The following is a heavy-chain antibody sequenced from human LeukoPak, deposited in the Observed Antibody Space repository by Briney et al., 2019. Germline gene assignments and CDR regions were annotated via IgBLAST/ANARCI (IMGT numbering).Heavy chain of an antibody. CDR3: ARDMLGYYFDY. D-gene: IGHD2-8*01. CDR1: GDSXSSXNVA. Sequence: TLSLTXXXXGDSXSSXNVAWNWXRQSPSRGLEWLGRTYYRSRLYTDYAASMKSRITVNPDTSENQFSLQLNSVSPDDTAVYYCARDMLGYYFDYWGQGTLVTVSS. CDR2: TYYRSRLYT. J-gene: IGHJ4*02. V-gene: IGHV6-1*01.